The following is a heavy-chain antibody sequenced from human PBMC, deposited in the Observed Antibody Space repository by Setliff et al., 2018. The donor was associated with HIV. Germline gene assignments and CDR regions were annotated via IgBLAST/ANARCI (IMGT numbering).Heavy chain of an antibody. V-gene: IGHV4-59*01. Sequence: SETLSLTCTVSGVSISNYYWSWIRQPPGKGLEWIGYMYYSGNTNYNPSLKSRVTISVDTSKSQFSLKLNSVTAADTAVYYCASAGPYCGDDCPYNWLTPWGQGTLVTVSS. CDR3: ASAGPYCGDDCPYNWLTP. J-gene: IGHJ5*02. D-gene: IGHD2-21*02. CDR2: MYYSGNT. CDR1: GVSISNYY.